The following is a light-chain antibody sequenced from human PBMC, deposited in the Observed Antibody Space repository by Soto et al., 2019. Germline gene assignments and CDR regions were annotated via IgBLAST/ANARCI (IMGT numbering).Light chain of an antibody. V-gene: IGKV3-20*01. CDR1: QSVTVNS. J-gene: IGKJ1*01. Sequence: ILFTQSPSTLSLSPGEGVTLSCRASQSVTVNSLAWYQQKPGQAPRLLIYAASTRAAAVPDRFTGSGSGTYFALTISRMDPEDFAVDYCQQYGSSPSFGQGTKVDNK. CDR2: AAS. CDR3: QQYGSSPS.